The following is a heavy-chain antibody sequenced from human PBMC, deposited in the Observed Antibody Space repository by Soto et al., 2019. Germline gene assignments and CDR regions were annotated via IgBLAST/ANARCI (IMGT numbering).Heavy chain of an antibody. CDR3: AKDHDEDFGYDLDYFDY. J-gene: IGHJ4*02. CDR1: GFNFYDYA. V-gene: IGHV3-9*01. Sequence: GGSLRLSCAASGFNFYDYAMHWVRQAPGKGLEWVSGISWSSVTFDYADSVKGRFTISRDNAKNSLYLQMNSLRAEDTAFHYCAKDHDEDFGYDLDYFDYWGQGTLVTVSS. CDR2: ISWSSVTF. D-gene: IGHD5-12*01.